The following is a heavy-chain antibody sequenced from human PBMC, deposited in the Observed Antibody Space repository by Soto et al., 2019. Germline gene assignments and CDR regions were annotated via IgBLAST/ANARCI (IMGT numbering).Heavy chain of an antibody. Sequence: QVQLVESGGGVVQPGTSLRLSCAASGFTFSHNGMHWVRQTPGKGLEWLTYIRSDGSVKYYLDSVKGRFTISRDNSKNTLYLQMSSLRGEDTALYYCARNVWPSDCHAASCSIFDYWGQGTLVTVSS. CDR2: IRSDGSVK. CDR3: ARNVWPSDCHAASCSIFDY. CDR1: GFTFSHNG. J-gene: IGHJ4*02. D-gene: IGHD2-21*01. V-gene: IGHV3-33*01.